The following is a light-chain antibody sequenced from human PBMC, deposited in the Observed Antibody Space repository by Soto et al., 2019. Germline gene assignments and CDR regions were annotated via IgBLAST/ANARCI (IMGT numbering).Light chain of an antibody. CDR2: AAS. CDR1: QSVAVNY. V-gene: IGKV3-20*01. J-gene: IGKJ1*01. Sequence: EIVLTQSPGTLSLSPGERATLSCRASQSVAVNYLAWYQQKPGQPPRLLIYAASRRATGIPATFGGSGSGSAFTLTITRLEPEDFALYYGQQYDHSPRTFGQGTKVEIK. CDR3: QQYDHSPRT.